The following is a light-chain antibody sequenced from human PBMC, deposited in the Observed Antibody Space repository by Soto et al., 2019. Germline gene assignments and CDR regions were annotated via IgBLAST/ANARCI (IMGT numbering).Light chain of an antibody. V-gene: IGLV2-14*01. J-gene: IGLJ2*01. CDR3: ASYTSSSPGV. Sequence: QPASVSGSPGQSITISCTGTSSDVGGYNSVSWYQQPPGKAPKLMIYDVSNRPSGVSNRFSASKSGNTASLTISGLQAEDEADYYCASYTSSSPGVFGGGTKLTVL. CDR1: SSDVGGYNS. CDR2: DVS.